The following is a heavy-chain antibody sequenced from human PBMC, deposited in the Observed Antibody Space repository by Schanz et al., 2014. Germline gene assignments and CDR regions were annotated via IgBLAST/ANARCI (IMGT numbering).Heavy chain of an antibody. CDR2: ISATSAKI. V-gene: IGHV3-48*02. CDR3: AKDPSYGSDWVKYLDH. CDR1: GFNVSGNF. D-gene: IGHD1-26*01. J-gene: IGHJ4*02. Sequence: EVQLVESGGGLIQPGGSLRLSCAASGFNVSGNFMSWVRQAPGKGLEWVSYISATSAKIDYADSVQGRFTISRDNAKNSLYLQMSSLRDEDTAVYYCAKDPSYGSDWVKYLDHWGQGTLVTVSS.